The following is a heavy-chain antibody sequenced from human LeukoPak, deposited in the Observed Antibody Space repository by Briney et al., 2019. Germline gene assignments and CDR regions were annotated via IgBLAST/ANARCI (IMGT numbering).Heavy chain of an antibody. CDR3: AIPPEYCGNDCSFDH. J-gene: IGHJ4*02. D-gene: IGHD2-21*02. CDR2: IYPGDYET. V-gene: IGHV5-51*01. Sequence: GESLKISGEGSGYSFSNYWIGWVRQIPGKGLEGMGIIYPGDYETRYSPSFQGLVTISVDKSISTAYLQWSSLKASDTARYYCAIPPEYCGNDCSFDHWGQGTLVTVSS. CDR1: GYSFSNYW.